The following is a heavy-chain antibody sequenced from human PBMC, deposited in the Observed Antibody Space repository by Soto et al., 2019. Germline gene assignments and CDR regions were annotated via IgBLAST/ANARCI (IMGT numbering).Heavy chain of an antibody. V-gene: IGHV4-59*01. Sequence: QVQLQESGPGLVKPSETLSLTCTVSGGSISTYYWSWLRQPPGKGLEWIGCICNSGSTNYNPSLKRQVTLSVDTSKHQFSLKLSSVTAADTAVYYCARDGGYSGYDFGYWGQGTLVTVSS. CDR1: GGSISTYY. CDR3: ARDGGYSGYDFGY. D-gene: IGHD5-12*01. J-gene: IGHJ4*02. CDR2: ICNSGST.